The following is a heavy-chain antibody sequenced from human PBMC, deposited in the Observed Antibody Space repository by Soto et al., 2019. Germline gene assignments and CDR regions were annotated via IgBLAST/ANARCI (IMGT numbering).Heavy chain of an antibody. CDR1: GFTFTSSA. D-gene: IGHD3-22*01. V-gene: IGHV1-58*01. CDR3: AALSYYYDSSGYYPYFDY. Sequence: ASVKVSCKASGFTFTSSAVQWVRQARGQRLEWIGWIVVGSGNTNYAQKFQERVTITRDMSTSTAYMELSSLRSEDTAVYYCAALSYYYDSSGYYPYFDYWGQGTLVTVSS. J-gene: IGHJ4*02. CDR2: IVVGSGNT.